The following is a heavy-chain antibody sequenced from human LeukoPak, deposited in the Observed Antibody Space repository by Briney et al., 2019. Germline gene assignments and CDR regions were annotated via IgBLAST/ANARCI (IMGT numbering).Heavy chain of an antibody. J-gene: IGHJ4*02. D-gene: IGHD6-13*01. Sequence: GSLRLSCAASGFNFRYYAMSWVRQAPGKGPEWVSGISGGGDRTYYTDSVKGRFTISRDNSKNMLYLQMNSLRAEDTAVYYCARDRWYSSSWYENFDYWGQGTLVTVSS. CDR1: GFNFRYYA. V-gene: IGHV3-23*01. CDR2: ISGGGDRT. CDR3: ARDRWYSSSWYENFDY.